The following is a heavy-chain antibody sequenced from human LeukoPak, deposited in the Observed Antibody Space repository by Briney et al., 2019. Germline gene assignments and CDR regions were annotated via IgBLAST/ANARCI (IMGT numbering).Heavy chain of an antibody. CDR1: GFTFSNHY. CDR3: AIRSGWYDENAFDI. J-gene: IGHJ3*02. Sequence: TGGSLRLSCAASGFTFSNHYMSWVRQAPGKGLEWVANIKPDGSEKECVDSVKGRFTISRDNARNSLYLQMGSLRAEDTAVYYCAIRSGWYDENAFDIWGQGTMVTVSS. V-gene: IGHV3-7*01. D-gene: IGHD6-19*01. CDR2: IKPDGSEK.